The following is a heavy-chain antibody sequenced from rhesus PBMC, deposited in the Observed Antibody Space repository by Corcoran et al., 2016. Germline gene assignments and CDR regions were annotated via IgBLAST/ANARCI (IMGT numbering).Heavy chain of an antibody. V-gene: IGHV4-173*01. CDR2: ISGGGGNT. Sequence: PPGKGQEWIGRISGGGGNTDYNPSLKSRVTFSTDTSKNQFSLKLYSVTAADTAVYYCARVPDSNYWARFDVWGAGVLVTVSS. CDR3: ARVPDSNYWARFDV. D-gene: IGHD4-23*01. J-gene: IGHJ5-1*01.